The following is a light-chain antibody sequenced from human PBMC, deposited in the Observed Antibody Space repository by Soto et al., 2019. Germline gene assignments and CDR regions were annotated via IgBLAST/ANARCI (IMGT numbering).Light chain of an antibody. Sequence: QSVLTQPASVSGSPGQSITISCTGTSSDVGTYDLVSWYQHHPGAAPKLMIYEATRRPSGISNRFSGPKSGNTASLTISGLQAEDEADYYCCSFAGSNSWVFGGGTKLTVL. CDR2: EAT. CDR1: SSDVGTYDL. CDR3: CSFAGSNSWV. J-gene: IGLJ3*02. V-gene: IGLV2-23*01.